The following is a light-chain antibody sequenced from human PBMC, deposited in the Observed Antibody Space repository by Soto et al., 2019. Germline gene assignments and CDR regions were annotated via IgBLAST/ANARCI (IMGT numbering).Light chain of an antibody. CDR1: NIGSKS. CDR2: YDS. CDR3: QVWDSSSDPRGV. J-gene: IGLJ1*01. V-gene: IGLV3-21*04. Sequence: SYVLTQPPSVSVAPGKTARITCGGNNIGSKSVHWYQQKPGQAPVLVIYYDSDRPSGIPERFSGSNSGNTATLTISRVEAGDEADYYCQVWDSSSDPRGVFGTGTKVTVL.